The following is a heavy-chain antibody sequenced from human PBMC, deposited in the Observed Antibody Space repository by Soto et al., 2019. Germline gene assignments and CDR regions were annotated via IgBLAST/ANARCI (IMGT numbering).Heavy chain of an antibody. J-gene: IGHJ3*02. CDR1: GGSISSYY. CDR3: ARADGRRDAFDI. V-gene: IGHV4-59*01. Sequence: SETLSLTCTVSGGSISSYYWSWIRQPPGKGLEWIGYIYYSGSTNYNYNPSLRSRVTISVDTSKNQFSLKLSSVTAADTAVYYCARADGRRDAFDIWDQGTMVTVSS. CDR2: IYYSGSTNY.